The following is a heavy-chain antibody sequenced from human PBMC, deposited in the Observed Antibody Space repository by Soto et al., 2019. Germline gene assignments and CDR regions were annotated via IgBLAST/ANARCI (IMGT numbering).Heavy chain of an antibody. J-gene: IGHJ4*02. CDR3: ARDVSSDTTGFRGYDL. D-gene: IGHD3-10*01. CDR2: FIPIFVSA. V-gene: IGHV1-69*01. Sequence: QLHLVQAGAEVKKAGSSVKVSCKASGGTVSSYAITCVRQAPGKGLEWMGVFIPIFVSAHYAPKFQGRITITADESKSTAYMELSGLTSADTAIYYCARDVSSDTTGFRGYDLWGQGTQVTVSS. CDR1: GGTVSSYA.